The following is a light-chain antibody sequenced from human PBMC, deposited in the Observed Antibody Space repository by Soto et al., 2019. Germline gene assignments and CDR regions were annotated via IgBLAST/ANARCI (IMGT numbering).Light chain of an antibody. CDR2: LGS. J-gene: IGKJ1*01. Sequence: DIVMTQSPLSLPVTPGEPASISCRSNQSLLHGNGYNYLDWYLQKPGQSPQLLIYLGSNRASGVPDRFSGSGSGTDFTLKISKVEAEDVGVYYCMQALQSTWTFGQGTKVEIK. CDR1: QSLLHGNGYNY. V-gene: IGKV2-28*01. CDR3: MQALQSTWT.